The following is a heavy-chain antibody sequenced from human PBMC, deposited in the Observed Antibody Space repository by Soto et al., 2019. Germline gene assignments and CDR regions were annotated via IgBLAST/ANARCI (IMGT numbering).Heavy chain of an antibody. CDR2: VYSSGGT. J-gene: IGHJ5*02. CDR1: GASISGSY. D-gene: IGHD6-13*01. CDR3: ARERTSSWDNWFDP. Sequence: PSETLSLTCTVSGASISGSYWTWIRQPPEKGLEWLGFVYSSGGTNYNPSLKSRVTMSVDTSKNQFSLKLNSVTAADTAVYYCARERTSSWDNWFDPWGQGILVTVS. V-gene: IGHV4-59*12.